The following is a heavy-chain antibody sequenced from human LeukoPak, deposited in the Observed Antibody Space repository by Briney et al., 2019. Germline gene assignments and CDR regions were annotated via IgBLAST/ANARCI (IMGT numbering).Heavy chain of an antibody. J-gene: IGHJ4*02. V-gene: IGHV3-30-3*01. Sequence: GRSLRLSCAASGFTFSSYAMHWVRQAPGKGLEWVAVISYDGSNKYYADSVKGRFTISRDNSKNTLYLQMSSLRAEDTAVYYCVREKSGYTNGWYLFDYWGQGTLVTVSS. CDR3: VREKSGYTNGWYLFDY. D-gene: IGHD6-19*01. CDR2: ISYDGSNK. CDR1: GFTFSSYA.